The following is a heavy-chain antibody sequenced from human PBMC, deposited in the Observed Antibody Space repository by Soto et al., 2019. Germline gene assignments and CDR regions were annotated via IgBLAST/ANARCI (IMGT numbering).Heavy chain of an antibody. D-gene: IGHD2-15*01. CDR2: SSYDGRET. V-gene: IGHV3-30*03. CDR3: ARDSRWPILNFDN. Sequence: GGSLRLSCVASDFDFSSYGIHWVRQAPGKGLEWVAASSYDGRETFYADSAKGRFTVSKEMSKNTAFLQMNALRHEDTAVYFCARDSRWPILNFDNWGQGTPVTVSS. J-gene: IGHJ4*02. CDR1: DFDFSSYG.